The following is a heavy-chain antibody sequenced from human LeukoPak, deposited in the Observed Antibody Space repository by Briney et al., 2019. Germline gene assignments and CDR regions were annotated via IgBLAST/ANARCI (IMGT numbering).Heavy chain of an antibody. CDR3: ARNRYYYGSGNYGVPNWFDP. V-gene: IGHV4-39*01. D-gene: IGHD3-10*01. CDR2: IYYTGST. Sequence: PSETLSLTCTVSGGSISSSSYYWGWIRQPPGKGLEWNGRIYYTGSTYYNPSLKSRVTISVDTSKNQFSLKLNSVTAADTAVYYCARNRYYYGSGNYGVPNWFDPWGQGTLVTVSS. CDR1: GGSISSSSYY. J-gene: IGHJ5*02.